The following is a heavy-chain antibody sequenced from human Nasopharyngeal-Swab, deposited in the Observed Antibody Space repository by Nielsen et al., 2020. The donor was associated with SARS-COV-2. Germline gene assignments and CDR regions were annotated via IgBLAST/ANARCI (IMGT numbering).Heavy chain of an antibody. J-gene: IGHJ6*02. CDR3: ARAGDIRYYYYGMDV. D-gene: IGHD2-21*01. V-gene: IGHV4-34*01. Sequence: WIRQPPGKGLEWIGEINHSGSTNYNPSLKGRVTISVDTSKNQFSLKLSSVTAADTAVYYCARAGDIRYYYYGMDVWGQGTTVTVSS. CDR2: INHSGST.